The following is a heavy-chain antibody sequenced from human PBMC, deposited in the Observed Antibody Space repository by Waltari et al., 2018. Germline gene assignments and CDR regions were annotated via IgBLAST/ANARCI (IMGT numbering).Heavy chain of an antibody. Sequence: QVQLVQSGAEVKKPGSSVKVSCKASGGTFSSYAISWVRQAPGQGLEWMGGIIPIFGTANYGQKCQGRVTITADESTSTAYMELSSLRSEDTAVYYCARDGGYCSGGSCYYYYYYGMDVWGQGTTVTVSS. J-gene: IGHJ6*02. CDR1: GGTFSSYA. CDR2: IIPIFGTA. V-gene: IGHV1-69*01. D-gene: IGHD2-15*01. CDR3: ARDGGYCSGGSCYYYYYYGMDV.